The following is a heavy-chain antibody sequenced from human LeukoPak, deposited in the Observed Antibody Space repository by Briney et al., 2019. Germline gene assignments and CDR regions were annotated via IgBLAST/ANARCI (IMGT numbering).Heavy chain of an antibody. CDR3: ALATIFGAYYYYYYMDV. V-gene: IGHV3-53*01. Sequence: PGGSLRLSCAASGFTFTTYWMTWVRQAPGKGLEWVSVIYSGGSTYYADSVKGRFTISRDNSKNTLYLQMNSLRAEDTAVYYCALATIFGAYYYYYYMDVWGKGTTVTVSS. D-gene: IGHD5-12*01. CDR1: GFTFTTYW. J-gene: IGHJ6*03. CDR2: IYSGGST.